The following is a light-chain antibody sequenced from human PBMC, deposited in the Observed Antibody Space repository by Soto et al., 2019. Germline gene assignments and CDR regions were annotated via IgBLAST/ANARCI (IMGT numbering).Light chain of an antibody. V-gene: IGLV2-14*01. CDR1: SSDIGGYNF. CDR2: EVS. J-gene: IGLJ1*01. CDR3: NSYAGTITRFV. Sequence: QSALTQPASVSGSPGQSITISCTGTSSDIGGYNFVSWYHQHPGKAPKLMIYEVSNRPSGVSDRFSGSKSGNTASLTISGLQAEDEADYYCNSYAGTITRFVFGTGTKLTVL.